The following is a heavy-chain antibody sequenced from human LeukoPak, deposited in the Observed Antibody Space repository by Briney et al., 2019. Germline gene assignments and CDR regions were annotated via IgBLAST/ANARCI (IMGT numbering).Heavy chain of an antibody. Sequence: ASVKLSCKASGYTFTSYGISWVRQAPGQGLEWIGWISANNGNTNYAHKLQGRVTMTTDKATSTAYMELRSLRSDDTAVYYCARDLFGVVVSYYMDVWGKGTTVTVSS. CDR3: ARDLFGVVVSYYMDV. D-gene: IGHD3-22*01. CDR2: ISANNGNT. V-gene: IGHV1-18*01. J-gene: IGHJ6*03. CDR1: GYTFTSYG.